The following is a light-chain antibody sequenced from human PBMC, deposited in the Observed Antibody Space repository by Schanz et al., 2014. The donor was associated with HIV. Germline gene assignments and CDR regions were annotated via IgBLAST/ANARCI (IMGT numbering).Light chain of an antibody. J-gene: IGLJ2*01. CDR1: RSDIGGRS. V-gene: IGLV1-44*01. CDR2: NND. Sequence: QSVLTQPPSASATPGQRITIFCSGIRSDIGGRSVDWYRQRPGTAPKLLIHNNDQRPSGVPDRFSGSKSGTSASLTISGLQSDDEADYYCQSYDTSLTGSDVVFGGGTKLTVL. CDR3: QSYDTSLTGSDVV.